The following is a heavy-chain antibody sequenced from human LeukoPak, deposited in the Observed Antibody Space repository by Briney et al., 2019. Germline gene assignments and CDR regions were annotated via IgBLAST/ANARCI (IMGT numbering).Heavy chain of an antibody. CDR1: GYTFTSYY. Sequence: ASVKVSCKASGYTFTSYYMHWVRQAPGQGLEWMGIINPSGGSTSYAQKFQGRVTMTRDTSTSTVYMELSSLRSEDTAVYYCARGEARTYYYDSSGYYFHYFDYWGQGTLVTVSS. J-gene: IGHJ4*02. V-gene: IGHV1-46*01. CDR2: INPSGGST. D-gene: IGHD3-22*01. CDR3: ARGEARTYYYDSSGYYFHYFDY.